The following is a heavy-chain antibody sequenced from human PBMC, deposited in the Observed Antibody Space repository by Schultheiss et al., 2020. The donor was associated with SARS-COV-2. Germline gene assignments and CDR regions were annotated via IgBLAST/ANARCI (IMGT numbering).Heavy chain of an antibody. J-gene: IGHJ4*02. Sequence: GGSLRLSCAASGFTFSSYGMHWVRQAPGKGLEWVAVISYDGSNKYYADSVKGRFTISRDNSKNTLYLQMNSLRAEDTAVYYCAKHQGSGWYHGDYWGQGTLVTVSS. CDR3: AKHQGSGWYHGDY. CDR1: GFTFSSYG. V-gene: IGHV3-30*18. D-gene: IGHD6-19*01. CDR2: ISYDGSNK.